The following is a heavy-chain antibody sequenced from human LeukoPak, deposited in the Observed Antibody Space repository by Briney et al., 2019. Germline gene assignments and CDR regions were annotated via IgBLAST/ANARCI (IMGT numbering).Heavy chain of an antibody. D-gene: IGHD2-2*01. CDR2: INQSGST. CDR1: GGSFSGYY. CDR3: ARAGYCGSTSCFDPDREYFGY. V-gene: IGHV4-34*01. Sequence: SETLSLTCAVYGGSFSGYYWTWIRLPPGKGLEWIGEINQSGSTNFNPSLKSRVIISIDTSKNQFSLKLSSVTAADTAVYYCARAGYCGSTSCFDPDREYFGYWGQGTLVTVSS. J-gene: IGHJ4*02.